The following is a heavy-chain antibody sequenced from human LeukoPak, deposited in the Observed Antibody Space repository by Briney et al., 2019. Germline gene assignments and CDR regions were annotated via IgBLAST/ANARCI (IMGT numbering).Heavy chain of an antibody. CDR3: ARGGYAHFYYYYGMDV. CDR1: GFTFSSYS. D-gene: IGHD5-12*01. J-gene: IGHJ6*02. V-gene: IGHV3-21*04. Sequence: GGSLRLSCAASGFTFSSYSMNWVRQAPGKGLERVSSISSSSSYIYYADSLKGRFTISRDNSKNTLYLQMNSLRAEDTAVYYCARGGYAHFYYYYGMDVWGQGTTVTVSS. CDR2: ISSSSSYI.